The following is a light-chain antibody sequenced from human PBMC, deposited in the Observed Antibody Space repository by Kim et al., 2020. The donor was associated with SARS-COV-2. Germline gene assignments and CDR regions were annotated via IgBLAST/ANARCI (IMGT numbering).Light chain of an antibody. CDR2: DAS. V-gene: IGKV3-11*01. CDR3: QQLNDWPLT. Sequence: SYPGEIATHSCRASQSVSSYLAWDQQKPGQAPRLLIYDASNRATGIPARFSGSGSGTDFTLTISNLEPEDFAVYYCQQLNDWPLTFGGGTKVYIK. J-gene: IGKJ4*01. CDR1: QSVSSY.